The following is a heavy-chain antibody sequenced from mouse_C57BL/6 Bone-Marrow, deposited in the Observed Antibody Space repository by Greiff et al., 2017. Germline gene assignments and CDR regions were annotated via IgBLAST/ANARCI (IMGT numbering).Heavy chain of an antibody. V-gene: IGHV1-81*01. CDR2: IYPRSGNT. CDR3: AIRGAMDY. CDR1: GYTFTSYG. J-gene: IGHJ4*01. D-gene: IGHD1-1*01. Sequence: VKVVESGAELARPGASVKLSCKASGYTFTSYGMRWVKQRPGQGLEWIGEIYPRSGNTFYNEKFKGKATLAADKSSSTAYMELSSLTSEDSAVYVSAIRGAMDYWGQGTTVTVSS.